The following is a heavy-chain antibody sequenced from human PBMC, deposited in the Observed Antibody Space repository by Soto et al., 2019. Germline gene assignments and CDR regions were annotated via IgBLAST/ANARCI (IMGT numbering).Heavy chain of an antibody. CDR2: VYYDGHNK. J-gene: IGHJ3*02. Sequence: GGSLRLSCAASGFTFSMYGMHWVRQAPGKGLEWMATVYYDGHNKYYADSVRGRFTISRDNSKNMVYLQMNSLRAEDTAVHYCARDPPSTLGSFDIWGRGTMVTVSS. CDR3: ARDPPSTLGSFDI. V-gene: IGHV3-33*01. D-gene: IGHD2-2*01. CDR1: GFTFSMYG.